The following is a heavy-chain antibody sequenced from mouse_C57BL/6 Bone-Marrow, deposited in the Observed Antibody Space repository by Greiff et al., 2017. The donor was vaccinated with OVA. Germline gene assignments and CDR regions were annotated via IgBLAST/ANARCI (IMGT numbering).Heavy chain of an antibody. V-gene: IGHV1-81*01. J-gene: IGHJ3*01. D-gene: IGHD1-1*01. CDR3: ARRPYYYGSDWFAY. Sequence: VQLQQSGAELARPGASVKLSCKASGYTFTSYGISWVKQRTGQGLEWIGEIYPRSGNTYYNEKFKGKATLTADKSSSTAYMELRSLTSEDSAVYFCARRPYYYGSDWFAYWGQGTLVTVSA. CDR1: GYTFTSYG. CDR2: IYPRSGNT.